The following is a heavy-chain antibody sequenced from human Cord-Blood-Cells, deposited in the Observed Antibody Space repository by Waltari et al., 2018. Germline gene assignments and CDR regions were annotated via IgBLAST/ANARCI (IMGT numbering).Heavy chain of an antibody. CDR1: GYTFTGSY. J-gene: IGHJ4*02. V-gene: IGHV1-2*02. CDR3: ARDRYYGSGSYYN. Sequence: QVQLVQSGAEVKKPGASVKVSCKASGYTFTGSYMHWVRPAPGQGLEWMGWINPNSGGTNYAQKFQGRVTMTRDTSISTAYMELSRLRSDDTAVYYCARDRYYGSGSYYNWGQGTLVTVSS. D-gene: IGHD3-10*01. CDR2: INPNSGGT.